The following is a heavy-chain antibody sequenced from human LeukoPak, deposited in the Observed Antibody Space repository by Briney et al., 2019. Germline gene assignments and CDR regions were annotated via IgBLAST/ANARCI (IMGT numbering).Heavy chain of an antibody. V-gene: IGHV4-59*01. CDR2: IYYSGST. Sequence: SETLSLTCTVSGGSISSYYWSWIRQPPGKGLEWIGYIYYSGSTNYNPSLKSRVTISVDTSKNRFSLKLSSVTAADTAVYYCARARYSSSPDYWGQGTLVTVSS. D-gene: IGHD6-13*01. CDR1: GGSISSYY. CDR3: ARARYSSSPDY. J-gene: IGHJ4*02.